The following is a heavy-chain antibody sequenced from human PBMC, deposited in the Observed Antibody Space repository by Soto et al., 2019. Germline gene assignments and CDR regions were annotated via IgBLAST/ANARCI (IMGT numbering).Heavy chain of an antibody. CDR3: ARDRHYYDSSGYYIYYYYGMDV. J-gene: IGHJ6*02. CDR1: GGTFSSYA. Sequence: SVKVSCKASGGTFSSYAISWVRQAPGQGLEWMGGIIPIFGTANYAQKFQGRVTMTRDTSTSTVYMELSSLRSEDTAVYYCARDRHYYDSSGYYIYYYYGMDVWGQGTTVTVSS. V-gene: IGHV1-69*05. D-gene: IGHD3-22*01. CDR2: IIPIFGTA.